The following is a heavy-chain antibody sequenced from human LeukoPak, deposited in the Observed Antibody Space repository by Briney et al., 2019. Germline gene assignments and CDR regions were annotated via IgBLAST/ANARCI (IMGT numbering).Heavy chain of an antibody. V-gene: IGHV3-9*01. CDR3: AKASSGSYTINWFDP. J-gene: IGHJ5*02. CDR2: ISWNSGSI. CDR1: GFTFDDYA. D-gene: IGHD1-26*01. Sequence: GGSLRLSCAAPGFTFDDYAMHWVRQAPGKGLEWVSGISWNSGSIGYADSVKGRFTISRDNAKNSLYLQMNSLRAEDTALYYCAKASSGSYTINWFDPWGQGTLVTVSS.